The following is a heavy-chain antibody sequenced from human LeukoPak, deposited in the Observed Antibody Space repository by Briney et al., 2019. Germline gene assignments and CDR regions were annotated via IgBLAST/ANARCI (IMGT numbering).Heavy chain of an antibody. D-gene: IGHD3-10*01. CDR2: INDNGGI. Sequence: QPSETLSLTCAVYGGSFSDYYWAWIRQPPRKGLEWIGEINDNGGINYNPSLQSPVTPSLDTSMNPVSLRLTSVTAADTGVYYCARGFLAHFYGSSSHDYWGQGTLVSVSS. V-gene: IGHV4-34*01. CDR1: GGSFSDYY. J-gene: IGHJ4*02. CDR3: ARGFLAHFYGSSSHDY.